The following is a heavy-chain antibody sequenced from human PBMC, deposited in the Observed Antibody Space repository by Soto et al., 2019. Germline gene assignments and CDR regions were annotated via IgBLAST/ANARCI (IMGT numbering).Heavy chain of an antibody. D-gene: IGHD2-2*01. V-gene: IGHV1-69*04. CDR2: IIPILGIA. CDR1: GGTFSSYT. J-gene: IGHJ5*02. Sequence: ASVKVSCKASGGTFSSYTISWVRQAPGQGLEWMGRIIPILGIANYAQKFQGRVTITADKSTSTAYMELSSLRSEDTAVYYCARDESYCSSTSCWGHNLWGQGTLVTVSS. CDR3: ARDESYCSSTSCWGHNL.